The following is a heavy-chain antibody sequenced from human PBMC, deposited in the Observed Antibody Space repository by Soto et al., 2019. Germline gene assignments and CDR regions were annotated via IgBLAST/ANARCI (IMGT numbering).Heavy chain of an antibody. Sequence: QITLKESGPPLVRPTQTLTLTCTFSGFSLSTTGVAVAWIRQPPGEALEWLALIYWDDDKRYNSSLKSRLTITKDTSTDRVVLAMTNMDPMDTATYFCAHSQRGPRDFWGPGILVTVSS. D-gene: IGHD5-12*01. CDR3: AHSQRGPRDF. V-gene: IGHV2-5*02. CDR1: GFSLSTTGVA. CDR2: IYWDDDK. J-gene: IGHJ4*02.